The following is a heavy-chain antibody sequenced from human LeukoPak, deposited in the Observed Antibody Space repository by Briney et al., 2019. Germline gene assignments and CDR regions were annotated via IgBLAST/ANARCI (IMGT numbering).Heavy chain of an antibody. CDR3: ARYNWNGRFFDY. CDR1: GYTFTGYY. D-gene: IGHD1-1*01. CDR2: INPNSGGT. V-gene: IGHV1-2*04. Sequence: ASVKVSCKASGYTFTGYYMHWVRQAPGQGLEWMGWINPNSGGTNYAQKFQGWVTVTRDTSISTAYMELSRLRSDDTAVCYCARYNWNGRFFDYWGQGTLVTVSS. J-gene: IGHJ4*02.